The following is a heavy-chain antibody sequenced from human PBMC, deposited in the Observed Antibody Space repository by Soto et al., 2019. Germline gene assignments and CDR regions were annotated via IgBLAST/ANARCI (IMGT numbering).Heavy chain of an antibody. CDR1: GASMSSSAHY. CDR3: ARSDGSGNYHEYLSRF. D-gene: IGHD3-10*01. V-gene: IGHV4-31*03. J-gene: IGHJ4*02. CDR2: ISYLGDT. Sequence: QVQLQESGPGLVRPSQTLSLTCTVSGASMSSSAHYWSWVRQHPGKGLEWIGYISYLGDTYYNPPLRSRVTISADMSKNQFSLELSSVTAADTAVYYCARSDGSGNYHEYLSRFWGQGTLVTVSS.